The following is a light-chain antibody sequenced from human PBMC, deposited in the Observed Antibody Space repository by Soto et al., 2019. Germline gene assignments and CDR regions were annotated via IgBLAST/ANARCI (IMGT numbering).Light chain of an antibody. Sequence: EIVMTQSPVTLSVSPGERATLSCRASQSVSSYLAWYQQKPGQAPRLLIFGASTRATGIPARLSGSGSGTEFTLTISSLQSEDFAVYYCQQYNYWPPTFGQGTKVDI. J-gene: IGKJ1*01. CDR2: GAS. CDR3: QQYNYWPPT. V-gene: IGKV3-15*01. CDR1: QSVSSY.